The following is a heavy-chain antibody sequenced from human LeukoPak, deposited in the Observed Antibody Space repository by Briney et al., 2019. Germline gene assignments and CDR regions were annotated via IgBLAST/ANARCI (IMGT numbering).Heavy chain of an antibody. J-gene: IGHJ6*02. V-gene: IGHV3-30*03. CDR2: ISYDGSNK. CDR3: ARDLMSTIYYYYGMDA. CDR1: GFTFSSYG. Sequence: GGSLRLSCAASGFTFSSYGMHWVRQAPGKGLEWVAVISYDGSNKYYADSVKGRFTISRDNSKNTLYLQMNSLRAEDTAVYYCARDLMSTIYYYYGMDAWGQGTTVTVSS. D-gene: IGHD1-1*01.